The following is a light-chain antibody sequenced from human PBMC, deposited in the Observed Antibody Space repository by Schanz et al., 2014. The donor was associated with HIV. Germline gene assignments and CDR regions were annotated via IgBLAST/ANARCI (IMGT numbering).Light chain of an antibody. Sequence: EIVMTQSPVTLSVSPGERATLSCRASQSVSSNLAWYQQKPGQPPRLLIYGASSMATGIPDRFSGSGSGTDFTLTINRLEPEDFAVYYCQHRTHWPPYTFGQGTKVEIK. CDR2: GAS. CDR1: QSVSSN. V-gene: IGKV3D-15*01. J-gene: IGKJ2*01. CDR3: QHRTHWPPYT.